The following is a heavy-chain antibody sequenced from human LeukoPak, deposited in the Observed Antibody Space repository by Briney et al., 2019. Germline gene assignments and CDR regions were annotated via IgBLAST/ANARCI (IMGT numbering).Heavy chain of an antibody. Sequence: GESLKISCKGSGYSFSNYWIGWVRQMPGKGLEWMGIIYPDDSDTRYSPSFQGQVTISADKSISTAYLQWSSLKASDTAMYYCARELSSSWSGFDYWGQGTLVTVSS. J-gene: IGHJ4*02. CDR2: IYPDDSDT. CDR3: ARELSSSWSGFDY. V-gene: IGHV5-51*01. CDR1: GYSFSNYW. D-gene: IGHD6-13*01.